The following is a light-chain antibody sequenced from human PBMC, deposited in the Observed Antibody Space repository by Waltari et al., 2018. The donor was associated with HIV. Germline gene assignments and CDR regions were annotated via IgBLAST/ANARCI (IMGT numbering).Light chain of an antibody. V-gene: IGKV4-1*01. CDR2: WAS. Sequence: DIVMTQSPDSLAVSLGERVTINCKSSQSVLYSSNSKNYLAWYQQKPGQPPKLLIYWASTRESGVPDRFSGSGSGTDFTLTISSLQAEDVAVYYCQQYYSTPRTFGGGTKVEIK. J-gene: IGKJ4*01. CDR1: QSVLYSSNSKNY. CDR3: QQYYSTPRT.